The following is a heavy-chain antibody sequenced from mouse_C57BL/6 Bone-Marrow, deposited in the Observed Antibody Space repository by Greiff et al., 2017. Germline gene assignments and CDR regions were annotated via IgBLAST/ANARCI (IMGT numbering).Heavy chain of an antibody. V-gene: IGHV5-6*01. CDR1: GFTFSSYG. CDR3: ARHAYDGYLYYFDY. Sequence: EVQGVESGGDLVKPGGSLKLSCAASGFTFSSYGMSWVRQTPDKRLEWVATISSGGSYTYYPDSVKGRFTISRDTAKNTLYLQMSSLKSEDTAMYYCARHAYDGYLYYFDYWGQGTTLTVSS. CDR2: ISSGGSYT. D-gene: IGHD2-3*01. J-gene: IGHJ2*01.